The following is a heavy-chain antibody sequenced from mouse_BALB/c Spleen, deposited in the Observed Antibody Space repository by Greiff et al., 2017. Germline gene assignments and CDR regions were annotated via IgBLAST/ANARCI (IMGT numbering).Heavy chain of an antibody. J-gene: IGHJ4*01. CDR2: IWSGGST. D-gene: IGHD2-2*01. Sequence: QVHVKQSGPGLVQPSQSLSITCTVSGFSLTSYGVHWVRQSPGKGLEWLGVIWSGGSTDYNAAFISRLSISKDNSKSQVFFKMNSLQANDTAIYYCARRGGYPYYAMDYWGQGTSVTVSS. V-gene: IGHV2-2*02. CDR3: ARRGGYPYYAMDY. CDR1: GFSLTSYG.